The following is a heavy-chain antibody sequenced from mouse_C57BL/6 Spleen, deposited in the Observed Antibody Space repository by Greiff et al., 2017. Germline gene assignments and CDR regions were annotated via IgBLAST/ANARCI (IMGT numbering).Heavy chain of an antibody. CDR2: FNPGSGGT. D-gene: IGHD4-1*01. CDR3: ARAQELGPFAY. V-gene: IGHV1-54*01. CDR1: GYAFTNYL. Sequence: VQLQQSGAELVRPGTSVKVSCKASGYAFTNYLIAWVKQRPGQGLEWIGVFNPGSGGTTYNEKFKGKATLTADKSSSTAYRQLSSLTSEDSAVYFCARAQELGPFAYWGQGTLVTVSA. J-gene: IGHJ3*01.